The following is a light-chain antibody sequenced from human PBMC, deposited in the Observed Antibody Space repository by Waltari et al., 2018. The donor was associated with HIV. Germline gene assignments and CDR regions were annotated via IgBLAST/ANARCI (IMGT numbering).Light chain of an antibody. CDR1: SSDVGGYKY. J-gene: IGLJ2*01. CDR2: EVN. Sequence: QSALTQPASVSGSPGQSITISCTGTSSDVGGYKYVSWYQQHPDKAPNLLIYEVNNRPSGVSNRVSGSKSGNSASLTISGLQAGDEADYYCSSYTSTNTVVFGGGTKLTVL. V-gene: IGLV2-14*01. CDR3: SSYTSTNTVV.